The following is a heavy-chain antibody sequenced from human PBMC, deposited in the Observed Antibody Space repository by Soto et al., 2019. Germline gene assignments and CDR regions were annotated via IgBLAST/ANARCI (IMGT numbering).Heavy chain of an antibody. CDR2: IKSKTDGGTT. D-gene: IGHD2-21*02. CDR3: ATDPVYFGIDCCSPESFDI. J-gene: IGHJ3*02. V-gene: IGHV3-15*01. Sequence: GGSLRLSCTASGFTFSNAWMSWVRQAPGKGLEWVGRIKSKTDGGTTDYAAPVKGRFTISRDDSKSMLYLQMDSLKTEDTAVYYCATDPVYFGIDCCSPESFDIWGQGTMVTVS. CDR1: GFTFSNAW.